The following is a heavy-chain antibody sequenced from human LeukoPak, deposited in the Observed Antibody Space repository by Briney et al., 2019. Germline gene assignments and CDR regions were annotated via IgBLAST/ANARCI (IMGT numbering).Heavy chain of an antibody. D-gene: IGHD5-18*01. Sequence: SETLSLTCSVSGASISSYYWSWIRQPAGKGLEWIGRIYTSGSTNYNPSLKSRVTMSVDTSKNQFSLKLSSVTAADTAVYYCAREGGYSYGPGYYYYYYMDVWGKGTTVTVSS. V-gene: IGHV4-4*07. CDR1: GASISSYY. CDR2: IYTSGST. CDR3: AREGGYSYGPGYYYYYYMDV. J-gene: IGHJ6*03.